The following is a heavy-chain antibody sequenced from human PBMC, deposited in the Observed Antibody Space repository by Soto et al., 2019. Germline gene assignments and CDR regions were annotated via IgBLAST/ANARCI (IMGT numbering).Heavy chain of an antibody. D-gene: IGHD1-26*01. J-gene: IGHJ4*02. V-gene: IGHV3-23*01. CDR3: ASRGSGSYYDY. Sequence: EVQLLESGGGLVQPGGSLRLSCAASGFTFSSYAMSWVRQAPGKGLERVSVISGSGGSTYYADSVKGRFTISRDNSKNTLTPQINRLRAEDTAVYYCASRGSGSYYDYWGQGTLVTVSS. CDR2: ISGSGGST. CDR1: GFTFSSYA.